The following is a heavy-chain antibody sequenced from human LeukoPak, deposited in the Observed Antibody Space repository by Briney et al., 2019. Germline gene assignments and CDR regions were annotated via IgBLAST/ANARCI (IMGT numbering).Heavy chain of an antibody. V-gene: IGHV3-30*02. CDR3: AKVSGVGILTPTYSYYYMDV. D-gene: IGHD2-15*01. J-gene: IGHJ6*03. CDR2: IRFDGSNK. Sequence: GGSLRLSCAASGLTFNSYGMQWVRQAPGKGLEWVAFIRFDGSNKFYADSVKGRFTISRDNSKNTLYLQMNSLRVEDTAVYYCAKVSGVGILTPTYSYYYMDVWGKGATVTVSS. CDR1: GLTFNSYG.